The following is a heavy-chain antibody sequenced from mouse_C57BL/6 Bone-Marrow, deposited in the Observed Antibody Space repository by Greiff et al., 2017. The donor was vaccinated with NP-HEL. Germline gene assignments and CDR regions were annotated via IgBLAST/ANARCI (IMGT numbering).Heavy chain of an antibody. CDR1: GYTFTSYW. CDR2: IHPNSGST. D-gene: IGHD2-4*01. CDR3: AREGGITHCDY. Sequence: QVQLQQPGAELVKPGASVKLSCKASGYTFTSYWMHWVKQRPGPGLEWIGMIHPNSGSTNYNEKFKSKATLTVDKSSSTAYMQLSSLTSEDSAVYYCAREGGITHCDYWGQGTTLTVSS. V-gene: IGHV1-64*01. J-gene: IGHJ2*01.